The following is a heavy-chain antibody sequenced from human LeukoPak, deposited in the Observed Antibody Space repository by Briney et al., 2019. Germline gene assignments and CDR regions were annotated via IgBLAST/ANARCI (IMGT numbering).Heavy chain of an antibody. J-gene: IGHJ5*02. CDR3: ANWFDP. V-gene: IGHV3-30*04. Sequence: GRSLRLSCAASGFTFSSYAMHWVRQAPGKGLEWVAVISYDGSNKYYADSVKGRFTISRDNSKNTLYLQMNSLRAEDTAVYYCANWFDPWGQGTLVTVYS. CDR1: GFTFSSYA. CDR2: ISYDGSNK.